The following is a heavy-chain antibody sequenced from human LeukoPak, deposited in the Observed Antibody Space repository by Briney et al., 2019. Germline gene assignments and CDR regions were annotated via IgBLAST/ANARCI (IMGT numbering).Heavy chain of an antibody. V-gene: IGHV1-2*02. J-gene: IGHJ4*02. CDR1: GYTFIDYY. D-gene: IGHD3-10*01. Sequence: ASVKVSCKASGYTFIDYYMHWVRQAPGQGLEWVAWINPKNGDTKYAQNFQGRVTVTRDTSINIVYMELRSLRSDDTAVYYCAREWDYYAVWGQGTMVSVSS. CDR2: INPKNGDT. CDR3: AREWDYYAV.